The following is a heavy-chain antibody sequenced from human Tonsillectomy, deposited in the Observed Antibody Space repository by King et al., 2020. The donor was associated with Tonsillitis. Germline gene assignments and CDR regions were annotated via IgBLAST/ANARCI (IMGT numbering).Heavy chain of an antibody. V-gene: IGHV1-2*02. D-gene: IGHD5-24*01. J-gene: IGHJ3*02. CDR1: GYTFTAHY. CDR3: ARDLPAIGNYQGAFDT. CDR2: INPEGGVT. Sequence: QLVQSGTEVKKPGASVTISCKASGYTFTAHYVYWVRQAPGQGFEWMGWINPEGGVTKYAQKFQGRVTMTRVTSISTVYMQLTRLMSDDTAVYYCARDLPAIGNYQGAFDTWGQGTMVIVSS.